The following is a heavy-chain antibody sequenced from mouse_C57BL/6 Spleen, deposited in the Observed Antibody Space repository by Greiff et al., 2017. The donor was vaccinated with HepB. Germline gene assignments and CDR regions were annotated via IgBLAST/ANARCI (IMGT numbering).Heavy chain of an antibody. J-gene: IGHJ3*01. D-gene: IGHD1-1*01. V-gene: IGHV1-18*01. CDR2: INPNNGGT. Sequence: EVQLQQSGPELVKPGASVKIPCKASGYTFTDYNMDWVKQSHGKSLEWIGDINPNNGGTIYNQKFKGKATLTVDKSSSTAYMELRSLTSEDTAVYYCARSHYYGSSYPAYWGQGTLVTVSA. CDR3: ARSHYYGSSYPAY. CDR1: GYTFTDYN.